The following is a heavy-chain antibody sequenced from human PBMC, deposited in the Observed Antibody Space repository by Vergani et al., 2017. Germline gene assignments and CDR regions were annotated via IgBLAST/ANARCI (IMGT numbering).Heavy chain of an antibody. Sequence: QLQLQESGSGLVKPSQTLSLTCAVSGGSISSGGYSWSWIRQPPGKGLVWIGYIYHSGSTYYNPALKSRVTISVDRSKNQFSLKLSSVTAADTAVYYCARAGEYCSGGSCHPAFDYWGQGTLVTVSS. J-gene: IGHJ4*02. D-gene: IGHD2-15*01. CDR2: IYHSGST. CDR3: ARAGEYCSGGSCHPAFDY. CDR1: GGSISSGGYS. V-gene: IGHV4-30-2*01.